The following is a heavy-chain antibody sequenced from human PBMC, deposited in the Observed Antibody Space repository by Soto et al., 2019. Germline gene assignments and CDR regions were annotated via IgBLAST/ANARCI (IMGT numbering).Heavy chain of an antibody. V-gene: IGHV4-4*02. J-gene: IGHJ4*02. D-gene: IGHD1-7*01. CDR1: GGSFTSNNW. CDR2: IYRTGTT. CDR3: ASRDPGTSVDY. Sequence: SETLSLTCAVSGGSFTSNNWWTWVRQPPGQGLEWIGEIYRTGTTNYNPSLKSRVTISLDKSENQFSLKVTSLTAADTAVYYCASRDPGTSVDYWGQGTLVTVSS.